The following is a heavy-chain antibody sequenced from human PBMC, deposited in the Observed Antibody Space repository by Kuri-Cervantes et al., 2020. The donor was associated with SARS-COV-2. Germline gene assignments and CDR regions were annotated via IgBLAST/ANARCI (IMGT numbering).Heavy chain of an antibody. V-gene: IGHV3-48*01. Sequence: GGSLRLSCAASRFAFDTYSMNWVRQAPGKGLEWVSYINSRNTTVYYADAVKGRFTISRDNAKNSLYLQMNSLRAEDTAVYYCARSFTVTDPFDPWGQGTLVTVSS. CDR2: INSRNTTV. J-gene: IGHJ5*02. D-gene: IGHD4-11*01. CDR3: ARSFTVTDPFDP. CDR1: RFAFDTYS.